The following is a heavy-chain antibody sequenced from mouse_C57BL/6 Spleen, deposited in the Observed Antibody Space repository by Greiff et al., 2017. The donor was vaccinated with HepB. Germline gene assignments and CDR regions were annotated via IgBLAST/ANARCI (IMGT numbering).Heavy chain of an antibody. D-gene: IGHD1-1*01. CDR3: ARERNYYGSSYSIDV. Sequence: EVKLMESGPGMVKPSQSLSLTCTVTGYSITSGYDWHWIRHFPGNKLEWMGYISYSGSTNYNPSLKSRISITHDTSKNHFFLKLNSVTTEDTATYYCARERNYYGSSYSIDVWGTGTTVTVSS. V-gene: IGHV3-1*01. J-gene: IGHJ1*03. CDR1: GYSITSGYD. CDR2: ISYSGST.